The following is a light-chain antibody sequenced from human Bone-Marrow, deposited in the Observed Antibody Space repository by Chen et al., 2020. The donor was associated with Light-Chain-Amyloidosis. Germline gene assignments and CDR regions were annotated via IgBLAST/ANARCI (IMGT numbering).Light chain of an antibody. CDR1: NIGSTS. Sequence: SYVLTQPASVSVALEQTATIACGGNNIGSTSVHGYQQTPGQAPLLVVYDDRDRTSGIPERLSGSNSGNTATLTISRVEAGDEADYYCQVWDRSSDRPVFGGGTKLTVL. J-gene: IGLJ3*02. V-gene: IGLV3-21*02. CDR3: QVWDRSSDRPV. CDR2: DDR.